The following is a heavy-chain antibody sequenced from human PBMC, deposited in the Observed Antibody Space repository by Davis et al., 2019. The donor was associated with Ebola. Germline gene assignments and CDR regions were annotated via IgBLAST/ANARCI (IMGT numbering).Heavy chain of an antibody. CDR2: IKEDGSQK. Sequence: GESLKISCGASGFTFSSCWMTWVRQAPGKGLEWVANIKEDGSQKNYMDSVKGRFTISRDNADNSLYLQMNSLRAEDTAVYYCATNAVPYAFDFWGPGTMVTVSS. J-gene: IGHJ3*01. CDR1: GFTFSSCW. V-gene: IGHV3-7*01. CDR3: ATNAVPYAFDF.